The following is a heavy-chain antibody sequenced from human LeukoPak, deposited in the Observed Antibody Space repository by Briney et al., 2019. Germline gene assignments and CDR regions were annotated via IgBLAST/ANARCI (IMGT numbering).Heavy chain of an antibody. D-gene: IGHD3-3*01. CDR2: IYYSGST. Sequence: SQTLSLTCTVSGGSISSGDYYWSWIRQPPGKGLEWIGYIYYSGSTNYNPSLKSRVTISVDTSKNQFSLKLSSVTAADTAVYYCARVDDFWSGYYFDYWGQGTLVTVSS. J-gene: IGHJ4*02. CDR1: GGSISSGDYY. V-gene: IGHV4-30-4*08. CDR3: ARVDDFWSGYYFDY.